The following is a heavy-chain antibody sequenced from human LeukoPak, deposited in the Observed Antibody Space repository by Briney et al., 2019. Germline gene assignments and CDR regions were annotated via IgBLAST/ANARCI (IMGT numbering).Heavy chain of an antibody. V-gene: IGHV3-23*01. D-gene: IGHD2-15*01. J-gene: IGHJ4*02. CDR2: IIDVGDT. CDR1: GFTLSEHA. CDR3: AQQLGYCSDGTCYFTY. Sequence: GGSLRLSCAVSGFTLSEHAMSWVRQAPGEGLEWVSGIIDVGDTYYADSVKGRFTISRDSSKNTLYLQMNSLSAEDTAVYYCAQQLGYCSDGTCYFTYWGQGTLVTVSS.